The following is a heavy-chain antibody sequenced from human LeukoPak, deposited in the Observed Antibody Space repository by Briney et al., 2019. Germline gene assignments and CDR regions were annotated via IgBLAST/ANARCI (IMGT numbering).Heavy chain of an antibody. CDR3: AKDDWGPAY. D-gene: IGHD3-9*01. CDR2: MKEDGTRK. J-gene: IGHJ4*02. V-gene: IGHV3-7*01. Sequence: GGSLRLSCAASGFAFGRSWMSWARQAPGKGLEWVANMKEDGTRKYYPDSVEGRFTISRDNAKNTVFLQMNSLRVEDTAVYYCAKDDWGPAYWGQGTLVTVSS. CDR1: GFAFGRSW.